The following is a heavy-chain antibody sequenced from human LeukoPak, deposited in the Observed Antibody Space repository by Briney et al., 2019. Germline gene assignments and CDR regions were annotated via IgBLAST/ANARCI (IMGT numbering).Heavy chain of an antibody. D-gene: IGHD7-27*01. CDR2: ITTGGLNT. Sequence: GGSLRLPCTASGFTFSSYTMSWDRQAPGKGLKWVSTITTGGLNTYYADSVKGRFTVSRDDSKNTLYLQMNSLRAEDTAVYYCAKDGGLWVSAHWGDSWGRGTLVTVSS. CDR3: AKDGGLWVSAHWGDS. CDR1: GFTFSSYT. V-gene: IGHV3-23*01. J-gene: IGHJ4*02.